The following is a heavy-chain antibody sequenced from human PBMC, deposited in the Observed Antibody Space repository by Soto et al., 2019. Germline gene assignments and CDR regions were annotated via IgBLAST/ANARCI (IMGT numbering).Heavy chain of an antibody. V-gene: IGHV3-11*06. D-gene: IGHD5-18*01. CDR3: ARIRRDTAIYWFDP. Sequence: PGGSLGLCXAACRVSVSDSEMSGIRQAPGEGLEWVSYISSSSSYTNYADSVKGRFTISRDNAKNSLYLQMNSLRAEDTAVYYCARIRRDTAIYWFDPRGQGPMRTLPS. CDR1: RVSVSDSE. CDR2: ISSSSSYT. J-gene: IGHJ5*02.